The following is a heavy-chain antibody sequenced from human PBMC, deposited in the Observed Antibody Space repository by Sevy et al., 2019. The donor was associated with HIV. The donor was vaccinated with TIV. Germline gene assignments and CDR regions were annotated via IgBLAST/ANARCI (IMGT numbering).Heavy chain of an antibody. J-gene: IGHJ4*02. V-gene: IGHV4-39*01. D-gene: IGHD3-3*01. CDR3: AGSYYNFCNGYYDPFDS. Sequence: SETLSLTCAVSGDSISSNNYYWGWIRQSPGKGLEWIGIVYYTGTTNYNPSLKSRVTISVDTSKSQFSLRLSSVTAADTTVYFCAGSYYNFCNGYYDPFDSWGQGTLVTVSS. CDR2: VYYTGTT. CDR1: GDSISSNNYY.